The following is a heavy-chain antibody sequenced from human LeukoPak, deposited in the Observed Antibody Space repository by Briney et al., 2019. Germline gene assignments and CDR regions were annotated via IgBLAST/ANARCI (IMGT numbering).Heavy chain of an antibody. D-gene: IGHD3-22*01. J-gene: IGHJ4*02. Sequence: GGALRLSCVDSLFTFSSYEMKWVREAPGKGVEGVSYISISGNSIFYADSLKGRFTISRDNAKNSLYLQMSSLRAEDTAIYYCARDDSSGSYFFDYLGQGTLVTVSS. CDR1: LFTFSSYE. CDR2: ISISGNSI. V-gene: IGHV3-48*03. CDR3: ARDDSSGSYFFDY.